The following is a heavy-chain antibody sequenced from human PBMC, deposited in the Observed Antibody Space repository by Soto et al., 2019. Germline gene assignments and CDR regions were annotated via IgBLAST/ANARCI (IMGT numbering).Heavy chain of an antibody. CDR2: IYWDDDK. V-gene: IGHV2-5*02. J-gene: IGHJ3*02. Sequence: QITLKESGPTLVKPTQTLTLTCTFSGFSLSTSGVGVGWIRQPPGKALEWLALIYWDDDKRYSPSLKSRLTITKDTSKNQVVLTMTNMDPVDTATYYCAHRHLYCNGCSCYRDAFDIWGQGTMVTVSS. CDR3: AHRHLYCNGCSCYRDAFDI. D-gene: IGHD2-15*01. CDR1: GFSLSTSGVG.